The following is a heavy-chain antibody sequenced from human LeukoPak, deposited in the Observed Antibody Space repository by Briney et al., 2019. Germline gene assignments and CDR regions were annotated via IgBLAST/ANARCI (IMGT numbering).Heavy chain of an antibody. CDR3: ARAKVTMIEYYFDY. CDR2: INHSGST. V-gene: IGHV4-34*01. J-gene: IGHJ4*02. D-gene: IGHD3-22*01. CDR1: GGSFSGYY. Sequence: SETLSLTCAVYGGSFSGYYWSWIRQPPGKGLEWIGEINHSGSTNYNPSLKSRVTISVDTSKNQFSLKLSSVTAADTAVYYCARAKVTMIEYYFDYWGQGTLVTVSS.